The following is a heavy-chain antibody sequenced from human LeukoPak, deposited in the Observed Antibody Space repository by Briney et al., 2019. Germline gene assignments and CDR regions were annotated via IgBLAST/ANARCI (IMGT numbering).Heavy chain of an antibody. CDR2: ISGSGGTT. CDR1: GFTFSNYA. Sequence: GGSLRLSCAACGFTFSNYAMNWVRQARGKGLEWVSSISGSGGTTYYADSVKGRFTISRENSKNTLYLQMNSLRAEDTAVYYCAKVRYVGYYFDTWGQGTLVTVSS. D-gene: IGHD3-9*01. CDR3: AKVRYVGYYFDT. J-gene: IGHJ4*02. V-gene: IGHV3-23*01.